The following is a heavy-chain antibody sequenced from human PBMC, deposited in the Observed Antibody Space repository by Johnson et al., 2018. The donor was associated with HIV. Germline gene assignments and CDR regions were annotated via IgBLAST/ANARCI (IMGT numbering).Heavy chain of an antibody. V-gene: IGHV3-30*02. J-gene: IGHJ3*01. D-gene: IGHD1-14*01. CDR3: AIMSAPEDADAFDF. Sequence: QVQLVESGGGVVQPGRSLRLSCAASGFTFSSYAMHWVRQAPGKGLEWVAFIRYDGSKKYSADSVKGRFTISRDNSRNTLYLQLNSLRAEDTTVYFCAIMSAPEDADAFDFWGQGTMVTVSS. CDR1: GFTFSSYA. CDR2: IRYDGSKK.